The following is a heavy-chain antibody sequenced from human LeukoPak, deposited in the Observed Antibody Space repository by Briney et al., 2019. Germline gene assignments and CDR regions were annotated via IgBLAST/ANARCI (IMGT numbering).Heavy chain of an antibody. CDR3: ARGDFYDSSGPRGY. CDR2: ISYDGSNK. CDR1: GFTFSSYA. V-gene: IGHV3-30-3*01. J-gene: IGHJ4*02. D-gene: IGHD3-22*01. Sequence: GGSLRLSCAASGFTFSSYAMHWVRQAPGKGLEWVAVISYDGSNKYYADSVKGRFTISRDNSKNTLYLQMNSLRAEDTAVYYCARGDFYDSSGPRGYWGQGTLVTVSS.